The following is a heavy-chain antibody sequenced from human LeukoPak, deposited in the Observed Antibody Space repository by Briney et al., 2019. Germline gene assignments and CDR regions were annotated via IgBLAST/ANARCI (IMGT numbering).Heavy chain of an antibody. D-gene: IGHD2-15*01. V-gene: IGHV1-2*04. CDR1: GYTFTGYY. CDR2: INPNSGGT. Sequence: ASVKVSCKASGYTFTGYYMHWVRQAPGQGLEWMGWINPNSGGTNYAQKFQGWVTMTRDTSISTAYMELSRLRSDDTAVYYCARGSAIVVVVAATLSAEYIQHWGQGTLVTVSS. CDR3: ARGSAIVVVVAATLSAEYIQH. J-gene: IGHJ1*01.